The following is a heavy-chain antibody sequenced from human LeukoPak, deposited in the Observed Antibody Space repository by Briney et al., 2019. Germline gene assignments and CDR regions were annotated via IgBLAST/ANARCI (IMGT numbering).Heavy chain of an antibody. V-gene: IGHV3-21*01. CDR2: ISSSSSYI. CDR1: GFTFSSYS. CDR3: ARETVAAASLRYFDY. D-gene: IGHD6-13*01. J-gene: IGHJ4*02. Sequence: PGGSLRLSCAASGFTFSSYSMNWVRQAPGKGLEWVSSISSSSSYIYYADSVKGRFTISRDNAKNSLYLQMNSLRAEDTAVYYCARETVAAASLRYFDYWGQGTLVTVSS.